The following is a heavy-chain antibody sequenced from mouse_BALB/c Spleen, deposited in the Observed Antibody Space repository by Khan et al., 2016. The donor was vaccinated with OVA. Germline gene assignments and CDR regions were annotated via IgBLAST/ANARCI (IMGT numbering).Heavy chain of an antibody. CDR1: GYSITSDYA. CDR2: INYSSST. Sequence: EVQLVESGPGLVNPSQSLSLTCTVTGYSITSDYAWNWIRQFPGNKLEWMGYINYSSSTNYNPALKSRISITRDTSKNQFFLQLNSVTTEDTATYYCARDGSRYNYAIDYWGQGTSVTVSS. J-gene: IGHJ4*01. CDR3: ARDGSRYNYAIDY. D-gene: IGHD2-3*01. V-gene: IGHV3-2*02.